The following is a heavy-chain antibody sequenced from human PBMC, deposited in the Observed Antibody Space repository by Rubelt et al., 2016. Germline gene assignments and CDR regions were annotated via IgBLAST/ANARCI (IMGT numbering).Heavy chain of an antibody. V-gene: IGHV4-39*07. J-gene: IGHJ5*02. Sequence: QLHLQESGPGQVKPSETLSLTCSVSGGSMKSDTSYWAWIRQSPGKGLEWIGQVYHTGDASYNPSLKSRVTLSVDTSRNRLSLKLSSLTAADTAGYYRARVVVIADAIVTNWVDPWGQGTLVTVSS. CDR1: GGSMKSDTSY. CDR3: ARVVVIADAIVTNWVDP. D-gene: IGHD5-18*01. CDR2: VYHTGDA.